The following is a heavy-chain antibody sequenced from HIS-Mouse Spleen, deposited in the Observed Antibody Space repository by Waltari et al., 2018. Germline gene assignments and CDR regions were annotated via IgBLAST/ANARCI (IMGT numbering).Heavy chain of an antibody. V-gene: IGHV4-39*07. CDR1: GGSISSSSYY. Sequence: QLQLQESGPGLVKPSETLSLTCTVSGGSISSSSYYWGWIRQPPGKGLEWIGSIYYSGITYYNPSVKSRVTISVDTSKNQCSLKLSSVTAADTAVYYCAREIPYSSSWYDWYFDLWGRGTLVTVSS. J-gene: IGHJ2*01. D-gene: IGHD6-13*01. CDR3: AREIPYSSSWYDWYFDL. CDR2: IYYSGIT.